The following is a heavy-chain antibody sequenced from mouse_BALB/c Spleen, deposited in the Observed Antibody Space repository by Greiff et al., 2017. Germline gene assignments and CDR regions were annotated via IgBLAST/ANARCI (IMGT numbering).Heavy chain of an antibody. CDR1: GFTFSSYG. CDR3: ARHRYDGGDYAMDY. CDR2: ISSGGSYT. V-gene: IGHV5-6*01. Sequence: EVQLVESGGDLVKPGGSLKLSCAASGFTFSSYGMSWVRQTPDKRLEWVATISSGGSYTYYPDSVKGRFTISRDNAKNTLYLQMSSLKSEDTTMYYCARHRYDGGDYAMDYWGQGTSVTVSS. J-gene: IGHJ4*01. D-gene: IGHD2-14*01.